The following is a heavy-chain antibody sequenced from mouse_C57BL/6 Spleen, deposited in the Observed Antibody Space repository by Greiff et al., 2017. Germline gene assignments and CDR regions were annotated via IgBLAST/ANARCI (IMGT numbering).Heavy chain of an antibody. J-gene: IGHJ1*03. Sequence: VKLVESGPGLVAPSQSLSITCTVSGFSLTSSAISWVRQPPGKGLEWLGVIWTGGGTNYNSALKSRLSISKDNTKSQVFIKMNSLQTYDTARYYCARTTGVGRLDVWGTGTTVTVSS. D-gene: IGHD1-1*01. CDR1: GFSLTSSA. CDR2: IWTGGGT. CDR3: ARTTGVGRLDV. V-gene: IGHV2-9-1*01.